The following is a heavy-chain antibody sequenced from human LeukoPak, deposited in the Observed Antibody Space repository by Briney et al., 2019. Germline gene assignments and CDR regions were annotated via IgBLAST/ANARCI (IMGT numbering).Heavy chain of an antibody. CDR2: MHYSGST. CDR3: ARWILYSSGSYSDY. CDR1: GGSISSYY. V-gene: IGHV4-59*01. J-gene: IGHJ4*02. Sequence: SETLSLTCTVSGGSISSYYWSWIWQPPGKGLEWIGYMHYSGSTNYNPSLKSRVTISVDTSKNQFSLKLSSVTAADTAVYYCARWILYSSGSYSDYWGQGTLVTVSS. D-gene: IGHD3-10*01.